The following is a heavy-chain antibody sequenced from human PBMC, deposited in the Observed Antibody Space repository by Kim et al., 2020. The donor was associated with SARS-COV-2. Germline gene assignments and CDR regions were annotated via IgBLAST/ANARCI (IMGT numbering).Heavy chain of an antibody. CDR2: IPGSNSNT. CDR3: AKAGGKALWFGEVLESRYNFYL. D-gene: IGHD3-10*01. V-gene: IGHV3-23*01. J-gene: IGHJ4*02. CDR1: GFTFSSFA. Sequence: GGSLRLSCAASGFTFSSFAMNWVRQAPGKGLEWVSAIPGSNSNTYYADSVRGRFTISRDNSKNTLYLQMDSLTAADTAIYYCAKAGGKALWFGEVLESRYNFYLWGQGTLVTVSS.